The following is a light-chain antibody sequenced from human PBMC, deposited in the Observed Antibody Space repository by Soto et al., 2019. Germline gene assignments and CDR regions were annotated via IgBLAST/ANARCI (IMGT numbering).Light chain of an antibody. CDR3: HQYGSLYT. Sequence: EIVLTQSPGTLSLSPGERATLSCRASQSVSSSYLAWYQQKPGQAPRLLIYGASSRATGIPDRFSGSGSGTDVTRTMSRLEPEDFAVYYCHQYGSLYTFGQGTKLESK. CDR1: QSVSSSY. J-gene: IGKJ2*01. V-gene: IGKV3-20*01. CDR2: GAS.